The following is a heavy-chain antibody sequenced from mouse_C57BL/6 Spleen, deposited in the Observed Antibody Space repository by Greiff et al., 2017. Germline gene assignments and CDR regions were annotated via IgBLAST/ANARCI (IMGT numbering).Heavy chain of an antibody. J-gene: IGHJ3*01. Sequence: EVKLMESEGGLVQPGSSMKLSCTASGFTFSDYYMAWVRQVPEKGLEWVANINYDGSSTYYLDSLKSRFIISRDNAKNILYLQMSSLKSEDTATYYCATLGGGFAYWGQGTLVTVSA. CDR2: INYDGSST. D-gene: IGHD1-1*02. CDR1: GFTFSDYY. V-gene: IGHV5-16*01. CDR3: ATLGGGFAY.